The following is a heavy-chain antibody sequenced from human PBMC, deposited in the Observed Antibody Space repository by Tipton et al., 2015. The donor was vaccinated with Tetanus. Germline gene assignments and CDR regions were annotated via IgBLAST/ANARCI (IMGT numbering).Heavy chain of an antibody. J-gene: IGHJ4*01. V-gene: IGHV3-7*03. Sequence: SLRLSCAASGFTFSIYWMSWVRQAPGKGLEWVANIQHDVTEKNYVDSVKGRFTISRDNAKNSLYLEMNSLRAEDTAVYYCARDSSSWGRNWGHGTLVTVSS. CDR2: IQHDVTEK. CDR1: GFTFSIYW. D-gene: IGHD6-13*01. CDR3: ARDSSSWGRN.